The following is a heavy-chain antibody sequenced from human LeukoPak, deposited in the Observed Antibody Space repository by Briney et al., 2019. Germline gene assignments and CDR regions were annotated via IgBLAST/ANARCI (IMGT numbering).Heavy chain of an antibody. V-gene: IGHV3-48*03. CDR2: ISSSGNTK. CDR1: GFTFSSYE. J-gene: IGHJ4*02. CDR3: AKDPPFYDSTDRGY. Sequence: GGSLRLSCAASGFTFSSYEMNWVRQAPGKGLEWVSYISSSGNTKYYADSVKGRFTVSRDNAKNSLYLQMNSLRAEDTAVYYCAKDPPFYDSTDRGYWGQGTLVTVSS. D-gene: IGHD3-22*01.